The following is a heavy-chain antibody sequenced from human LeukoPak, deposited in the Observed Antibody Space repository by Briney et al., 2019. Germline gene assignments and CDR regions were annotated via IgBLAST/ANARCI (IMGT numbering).Heavy chain of an antibody. CDR1: GGSICSSSYY. V-gene: IGHV4-39*07. CDR2: IYYSENT. D-gene: IGHD6-19*01. J-gene: IGHJ4*02. Sequence: SETLSLTCTVSGGSICSSSYYWGWIREPPGKGLEWIGAIYYSENTYYNTSLKSRVTRSIDTSKSQFSLKLKSVTAADTALYYCVSDSVVAGTFDYWGQGTRVTVSS. CDR3: VSDSVVAGTFDY.